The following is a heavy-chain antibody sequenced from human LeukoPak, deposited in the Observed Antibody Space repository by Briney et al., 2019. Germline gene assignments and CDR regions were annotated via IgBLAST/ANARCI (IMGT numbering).Heavy chain of an antibody. D-gene: IGHD4-23*01. J-gene: IGHJ4*02. CDR3: ARDYGGSSPFDY. Sequence: PGGSLRLSCAASGFSFSSYGMHWVRQAPGKGLEWVAFIRYDRRNQYYADSVKGRFTISRDNSKNTLYLQMNSLRAEDTAVYYCARDYGGSSPFDYWGQGTLVTVSS. V-gene: IGHV3-30*02. CDR1: GFSFSSYG. CDR2: IRYDRRNQ.